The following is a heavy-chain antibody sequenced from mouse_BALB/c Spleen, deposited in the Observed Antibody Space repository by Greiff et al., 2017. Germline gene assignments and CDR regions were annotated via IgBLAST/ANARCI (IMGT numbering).Heavy chain of an antibody. CDR2: ISSGGSYT. CDR1: GFTFSSYG. CDR3: ARHKDYDYDHGWFAY. D-gene: IGHD2-4*01. Sequence: VQLKQSGGDLVKPGGSLKLSCAASGFTFSSYGMSWVRQTPDKRLEWVATISSGGSYTYYPDSVKGRFTISRDNAKNTLYLQMSSLKSEDTAMYYCARHKDYDYDHGWFAYWGQGTLVTVSA. V-gene: IGHV5-6*01. J-gene: IGHJ3*01.